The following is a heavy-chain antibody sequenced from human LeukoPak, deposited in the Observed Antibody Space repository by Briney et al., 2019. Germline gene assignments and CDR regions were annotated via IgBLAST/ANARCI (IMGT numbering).Heavy chain of an antibody. CDR1: GGSISSYY. Sequence: SETLSLTCTVSGGSISSYYWSWIRQPPGKGLEWIGYIYYSGSTYYNPSLKSRVTISVDTSKNQFSLKLSSVTAADTAVYYCARASSSGYYLIDYWGQGTLVTVSS. J-gene: IGHJ4*02. D-gene: IGHD3-22*01. CDR2: IYYSGST. CDR3: ARASSSGYYLIDY. V-gene: IGHV4-30-4*08.